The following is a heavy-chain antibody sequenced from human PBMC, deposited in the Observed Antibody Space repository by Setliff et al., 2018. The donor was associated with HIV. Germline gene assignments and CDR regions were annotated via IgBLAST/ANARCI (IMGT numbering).Heavy chain of an antibody. D-gene: IGHD1-1*01. J-gene: IGHJ4*02. CDR1: GGSISSYY. Sequence: SETLSLTCTVSGGSISSYYWSWIRQPPGKGLEWIGYIYYSGSTNYNPSLKSRVTISVDTSKNQFSLKLSSVTAADTAVYYCARLPPVMATGYYFDYWGQGTRVTVSS. V-gene: IGHV4-59*08. CDR3: ARLPPVMATGYYFDY. CDR2: IYYSGST.